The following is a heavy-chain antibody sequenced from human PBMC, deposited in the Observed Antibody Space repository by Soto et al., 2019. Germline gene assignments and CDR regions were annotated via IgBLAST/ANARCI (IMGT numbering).Heavy chain of an antibody. D-gene: IGHD1-26*01. CDR1: GGSISSGGYY. Sequence: QVQLRESGPGLVKPSQTLSLICAVSGGSISSGGYYWSWVRQYPGKGLEWIGYIYNTGSAYYNPSLKGRITMSVDTSKNQCSLRLTSVTAADTALYYCARERVLRSGWFDPWGQGTPVTVSS. CDR2: IYNTGSA. V-gene: IGHV4-31*11. J-gene: IGHJ5*02. CDR3: ARERVLRSGWFDP.